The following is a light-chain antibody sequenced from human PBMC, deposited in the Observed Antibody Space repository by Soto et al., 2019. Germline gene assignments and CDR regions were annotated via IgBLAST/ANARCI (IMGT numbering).Light chain of an antibody. CDR3: QQRSRWLWLT. CDR2: DAS. Sequence: EIVLTQSPATLSLSPGEGATLSCRTSQSVGSHLAWYQQKPGQVPRLLIHDASRRATVVPDRFSGSGSGTDFTLTISSLEPEDFAVYCCQQRSRWLWLTFGGGTKVEIK. V-gene: IGKV3-11*01. J-gene: IGKJ4*01. CDR1: QSVGSH.